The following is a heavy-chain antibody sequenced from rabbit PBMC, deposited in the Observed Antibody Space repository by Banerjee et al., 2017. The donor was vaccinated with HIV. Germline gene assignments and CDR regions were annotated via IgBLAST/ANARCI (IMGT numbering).Heavy chain of an antibody. Sequence: QEQLVESGGGLVQPEGSLTLTCKASGFDFSSDAMCWVRQAPGKGLEWIACIYSSSGNTVYATWAKGRFTISKASSTTVTLQMTSLTAADTASYFCARDLAGVIGWNFNLWGPGTLVTVS. D-gene: IGHD4-1*01. J-gene: IGHJ4*01. CDR2: IYSSSGNT. CDR1: GFDFSSDA. V-gene: IGHV1S45*01. CDR3: ARDLAGVIGWNFNL.